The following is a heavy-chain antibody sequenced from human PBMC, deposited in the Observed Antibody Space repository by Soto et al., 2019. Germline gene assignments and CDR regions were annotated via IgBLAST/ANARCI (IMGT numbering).Heavy chain of an antibody. CDR1: GGSISSGDYY. CDR3: ARVWNNYHHLDY. CDR2: IYYSGST. V-gene: IGHV4-30-4*01. Sequence: SETLSLTCTVSGGSISSGDYYWSWIRQPPGKGLEWIGYIYYSGSTYYNPSLKSRVTISVDTSKNQFSLKLSSVTAADTAVYYCARVWNNYHHLDYWGQGTLVTVSS. J-gene: IGHJ4*02. D-gene: IGHD1-20*01.